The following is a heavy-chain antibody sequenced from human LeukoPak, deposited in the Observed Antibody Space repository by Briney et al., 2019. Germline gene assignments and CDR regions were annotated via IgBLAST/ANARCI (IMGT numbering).Heavy chain of an antibody. CDR3: PRIHDSSSWYNGFEP. CDR2: MYYDGSNK. J-gene: IGHJ5*02. CDR1: GFTFSSYA. Sequence: GGSMRLSCAPSGFTFSSYALHWVRQAPAKGLEWVAVMYYDGSNKYYADSVKGRFTISRDNSKNTLYLQMNSLRAEDTAVYYRPRIHDSSSWYNGFEPSGHGTLVTVSS. D-gene: IGHD6-13*01. V-gene: IGHV3-30-3*01.